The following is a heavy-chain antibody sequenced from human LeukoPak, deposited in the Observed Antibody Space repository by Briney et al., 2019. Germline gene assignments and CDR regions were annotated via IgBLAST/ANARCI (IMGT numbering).Heavy chain of an antibody. Sequence: GGSLRLACAASGFTFTTYAMGWVRQSPGKGLEWVSSISGGGGGTYYAEFVKGRFTISRDNSKNALYLQMNSLRAEDTAVYYCAKFYDILTGYFDHWGQGTLVTVSS. V-gene: IGHV3-23*01. CDR1: GFTFTTYA. J-gene: IGHJ4*02. D-gene: IGHD3-9*01. CDR2: ISGGGGGT. CDR3: AKFYDILTGYFDH.